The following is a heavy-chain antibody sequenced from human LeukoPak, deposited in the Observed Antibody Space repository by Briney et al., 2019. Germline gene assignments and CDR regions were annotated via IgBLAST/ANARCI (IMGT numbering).Heavy chain of an antibody. D-gene: IGHD1-26*01. Sequence: GGSLRLSCAASGFTFSSYSMNWVRQAPGKGVEWVSSISSSSSYIYYADSVKGRFTISRDNAKNSLYLQMNSLRAEDTAVYYCARALSGSFSFDIWGQGTMVTVSS. CDR3: ARALSGSFSFDI. CDR2: ISSSSSYI. J-gene: IGHJ3*02. V-gene: IGHV3-21*01. CDR1: GFTFSSYS.